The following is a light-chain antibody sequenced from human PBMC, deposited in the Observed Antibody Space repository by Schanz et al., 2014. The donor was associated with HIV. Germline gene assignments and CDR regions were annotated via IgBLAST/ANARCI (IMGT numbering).Light chain of an antibody. V-gene: IGLV1-51*01. CDR2: DNS. J-gene: IGLJ3*02. CDR1: SSNIGNNF. Sequence: QSVLTQPPSVSAAPGQRVTISCSGSSSNIGNNFVSWYQQFPGTAPKLLIYDNSKRPSGTPDRFSGSKSGTSATLGITGLQTGDEADYYCGTWDSSLRAVVFGGGTKLTVL. CDR3: GTWDSSLRAVV.